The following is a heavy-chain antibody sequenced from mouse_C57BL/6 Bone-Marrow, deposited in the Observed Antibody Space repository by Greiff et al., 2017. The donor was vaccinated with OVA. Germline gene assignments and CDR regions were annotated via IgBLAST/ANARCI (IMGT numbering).Heavy chain of an antibody. D-gene: IGHD1-1*01. J-gene: IGHJ4*01. CDR2: ISSGGSYT. CDR1: GFTFSSYG. V-gene: IGHV5-6*01. CDR3: ARRYYGSSYPYYYSMDD. Sequence: EVHLVESGGDLVKPGGSLKLSCAASGFTFSSYGMSWVRQTPDKRLEWVATISSGGSYTYYPDSVKGRFTISRDKAKNTLYLQMSSLKSEDTAMYYCARRYYGSSYPYYYSMDDWGQGTSVTVSS.